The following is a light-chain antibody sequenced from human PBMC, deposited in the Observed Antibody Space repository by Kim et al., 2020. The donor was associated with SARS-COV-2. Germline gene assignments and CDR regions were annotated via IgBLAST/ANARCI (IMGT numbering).Light chain of an antibody. CDR1: SGHSSYA. V-gene: IGLV4-69*01. CDR2: LNSDGSH. J-gene: IGLJ3*02. CDR3: QTWGTGHWV. Sequence: QLVLTQSPSASASLGASVKLTCTLSSGHSSYAIAWHQQQPEKGPRYLMKLNSDGSHSKGDGIPDRFSGSSSGAERYLTISSLQSEDEADYYCQTWGTGHWVFGGGTQLTDL.